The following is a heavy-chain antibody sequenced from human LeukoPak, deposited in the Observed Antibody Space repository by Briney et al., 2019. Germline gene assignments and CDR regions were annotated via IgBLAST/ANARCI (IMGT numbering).Heavy chain of an antibody. Sequence: SETLSLTCAVYGGSFSGYYWSWIRQPPGKGLEWIGEINHSGSTNYNPSLKSRVTISVDTSKNQFSLKLSSVTAADAAVYYCASSYYGSGPDYWGQGTLVTVSS. CDR3: ASSYYGSGPDY. CDR2: INHSGST. CDR1: GGSFSGYY. J-gene: IGHJ4*02. D-gene: IGHD3-10*01. V-gene: IGHV4-34*01.